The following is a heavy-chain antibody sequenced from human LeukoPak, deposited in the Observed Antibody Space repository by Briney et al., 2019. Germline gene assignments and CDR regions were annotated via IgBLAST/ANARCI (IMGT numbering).Heavy chain of an antibody. J-gene: IGHJ3*01. CDR2: IKKDGSEK. CDR3: TTVVPDDAFDV. CDR1: GFSLRKYD. Sequence: GGSLRLSCAASGFSLRKYDMHWVRQAPGKGLEGVACIKKDGSEKQYADSVKGRFIISRDNSKNTLYVQMNSLRPEDTAVYFCTTVVPDDAFDVWGQGTMVTVSS. D-gene: IGHD2-2*01. V-gene: IGHV3-30*02.